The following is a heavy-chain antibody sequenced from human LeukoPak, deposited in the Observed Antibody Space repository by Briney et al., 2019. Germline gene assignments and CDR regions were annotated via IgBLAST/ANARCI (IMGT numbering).Heavy chain of an antibody. Sequence: GGSLRLSSAASGFTFSSYWMAWVRQAPGKGLEWVANIKHNGDDLNYVDSVGDRFTISRDNAQNSLYLHMTSLRVEDTAVYYCARELRTFDSWGQGTLVTVSS. CDR3: ARELRTFDS. CDR1: GFTFSSYW. J-gene: IGHJ4*02. CDR2: IKHNGDDL. V-gene: IGHV3-7*01. D-gene: IGHD3-16*01.